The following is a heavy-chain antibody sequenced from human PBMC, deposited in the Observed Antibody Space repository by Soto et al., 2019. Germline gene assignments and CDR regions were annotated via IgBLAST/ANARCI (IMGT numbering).Heavy chain of an antibody. CDR2: IIPIFGTA. CDR1: GGTFSSYA. V-gene: IGHV1-69*13. Sequence: ASVKVSCKASGGTFSSYAISWVRQAPGQGLEWMGGIIPIFGTANYAQKFQGRVTITADESTSTAYMQLSSLRSEDTAVYYCARGWKSRGAMTTVYYWGQGTLVTVSS. J-gene: IGHJ4*02. CDR3: ARGWKSRGAMTTVYY. D-gene: IGHD4-4*01.